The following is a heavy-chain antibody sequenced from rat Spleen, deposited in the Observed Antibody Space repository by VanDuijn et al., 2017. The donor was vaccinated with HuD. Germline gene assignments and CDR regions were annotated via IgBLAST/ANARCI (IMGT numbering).Heavy chain of an antibody. Sequence: EVQLVESGGGLVQPGRSLKLSCAASGFTFSNYGMAWVRQTPTKGLECVASISTGGGNTYYRDSVKGRFTISRDNAKSSLYLQMDSLRSEDTATYFCARGDNYGFDYWGQGVMVTVSS. CDR2: ISTGGGNT. D-gene: IGHD1-10*01. CDR3: ARGDNYGFDY. V-gene: IGHV5S13*01. J-gene: IGHJ2*01. CDR1: GFTFSNYG.